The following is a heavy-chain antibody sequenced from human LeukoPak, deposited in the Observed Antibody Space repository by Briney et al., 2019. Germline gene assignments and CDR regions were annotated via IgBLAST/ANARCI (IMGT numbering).Heavy chain of an antibody. CDR3: ASYLTSIPSGMDV. CDR1: GFTLSSYE. CDR2: ISSSGSTI. Sequence: GGSLRLSCAVSGFTLSSYEMNWVRQAPGKGLEWVSYISSSGSTIYYADSVKGRFTISRDNGKNTLYLQMNSLIAEDTAVYYCASYLTSIPSGMDVWGQGTTVTVSS. V-gene: IGHV3-48*03. J-gene: IGHJ6*02. D-gene: IGHD2/OR15-2a*01.